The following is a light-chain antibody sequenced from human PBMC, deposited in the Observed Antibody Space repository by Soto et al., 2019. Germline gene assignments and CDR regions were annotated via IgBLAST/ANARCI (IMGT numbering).Light chain of an antibody. CDR3: QHYGSSPWT. CDR2: GAS. J-gene: IGKJ1*01. CDR1: QRVSRN. Sequence: EIVMTQSPATLSVSPGERATLSCRASQRVSRNLAWYQQKRGQSPRLLIYGASSRATGIPDRFSGSGSGPDFTLTISRLEPEDFAVYFCQHYGSSPWTFGQGTKVDIK. V-gene: IGKV3-20*01.